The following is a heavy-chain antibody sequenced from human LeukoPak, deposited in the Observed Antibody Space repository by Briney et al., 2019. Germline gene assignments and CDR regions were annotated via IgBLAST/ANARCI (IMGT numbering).Heavy chain of an antibody. D-gene: IGHD3-22*01. CDR1: GFTFSSYW. CDR3: ARDHLGYYYDIRGPPLDN. Sequence: GGSLRLSCLVSGFTFSSYWMSGVRQAPGKGLEGVANIKEDGGEKYYVDSVKGRFTISRDNAKNSLYLQMNSLRAEDTAVYYCARDHLGYYYDIRGPPLDNWGQGTLVTVSS. J-gene: IGHJ4*02. V-gene: IGHV3-7*01. CDR2: IKEDGGEK.